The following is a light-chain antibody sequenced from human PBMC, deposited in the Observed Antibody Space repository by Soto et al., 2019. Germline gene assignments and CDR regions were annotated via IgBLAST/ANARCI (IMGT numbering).Light chain of an antibody. V-gene: IGKV3-20*01. Sequence: EIVMTQSPATLSVSPGERATLSCRASRSVSSDLAWYQQKPGQAPRLLIYGASSRATGIPDRFSGSGSGTDFTLTISRLEPEDFAVYYCQQYESSPRTFGQGTKVDIK. J-gene: IGKJ1*01. CDR2: GAS. CDR1: RSVSSD. CDR3: QQYESSPRT.